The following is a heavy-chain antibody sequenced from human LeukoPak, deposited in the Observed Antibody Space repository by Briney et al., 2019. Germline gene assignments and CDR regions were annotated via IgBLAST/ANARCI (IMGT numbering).Heavy chain of an antibody. CDR2: IYYSGST. V-gene: IGHV4-59*01. CDR3: ARAYYDSSNGFYYYYMDV. J-gene: IGHJ6*03. Sequence: PSETLSLTCTVSGGFISSYYWSWIRRPPGKGLEWIGYIYYSGSTNYSPSLKSRVTISVDTSKNHFSLKLSSVTAADTAVYYCARAYYDSSNGFYYYYMDVWGEGTTVTVSS. D-gene: IGHD3-22*01. CDR1: GGFISSYY.